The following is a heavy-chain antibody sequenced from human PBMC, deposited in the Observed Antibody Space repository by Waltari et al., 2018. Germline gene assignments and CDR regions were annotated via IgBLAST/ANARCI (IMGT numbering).Heavy chain of an antibody. D-gene: IGHD6-13*01. Sequence: HVQLVQSGAEVKKPGSSVKVSCKASGDSFGGYGISWVRLAPGQGLEWMVGIIPMFGIPEYSHKFQESLTITAEESTSTADMELSRLSSEDTAIYYCARHELGISQYYYNMYVWGQGTTVTISS. CDR3: ARHELGISQYYYNMYV. V-gene: IGHV1-69*12. CDR1: GDSFGGYG. CDR2: IIPMFGIP. J-gene: IGHJ6*03.